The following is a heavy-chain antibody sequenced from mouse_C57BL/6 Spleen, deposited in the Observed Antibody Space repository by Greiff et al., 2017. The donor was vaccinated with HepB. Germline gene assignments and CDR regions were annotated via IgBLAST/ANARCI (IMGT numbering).Heavy chain of an antibody. V-gene: IGHV1-82*01. Sequence: VQLQQSGPELVKPGASVKISCKASGYAFSSSWMNWVKQRPGKGLEWIGRIYPGDGDTNYNGKFKGKATLTADKSSSTAYMQLSSLTSEDSAVYFCARSGGWLLAYWGQGTLVTVSA. CDR3: ARSGGWLLAY. CDR1: GYAFSSSW. D-gene: IGHD2-3*01. J-gene: IGHJ3*01. CDR2: IYPGDGDT.